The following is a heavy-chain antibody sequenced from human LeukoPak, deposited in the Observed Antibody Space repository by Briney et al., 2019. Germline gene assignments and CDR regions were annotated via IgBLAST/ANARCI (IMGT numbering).Heavy chain of an antibody. CDR1: GFSLSTSGAR. CDR3: AHRRVITGTTPLYVWFEA. CDR2: IYWDDDT. D-gene: IGHD1-7*01. Sequence: SGPTLVNPTQTLTLTCTFPGFSLSTSGARVGWILQPPGKALEWLALIYWDDDTRYSQSLKSRLTITKDTSKIQVVLTMTNMDPVDTATDYCAHRRVITGTTPLYVWFEAWGQGTLVTVSS. J-gene: IGHJ5*02. V-gene: IGHV2-5*02.